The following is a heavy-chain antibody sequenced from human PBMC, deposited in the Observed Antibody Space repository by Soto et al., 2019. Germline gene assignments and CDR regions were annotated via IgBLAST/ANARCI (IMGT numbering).Heavy chain of an antibody. V-gene: IGHV1-69*12. CDR3: ASNGGPLGRYYYGMEV. CDR1: GGTFSSYA. Sequence: QVQLVQSGAEVKKPGSSVKVSCKASGGTFSSYAISWVRQAPGQGLEWMGGIIPIFGTANYAQKFQGRVAIPAXEXTRXASMAVGSLRSEDTDVYYCASNGGPLGRYYYGMEVWGQGTTVTVSS. J-gene: IGHJ6*02. CDR2: IIPIFGTA. D-gene: IGHD3-16*01.